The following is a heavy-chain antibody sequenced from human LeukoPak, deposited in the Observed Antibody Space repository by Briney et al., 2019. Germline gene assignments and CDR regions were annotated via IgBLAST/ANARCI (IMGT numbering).Heavy chain of an antibody. Sequence: PGGSLRLSCVTSGLTFTNHGFHWLRQAAGKGLEWVAFVRNDGFDTYHSNSVKGRFSISRDDSRNTVYLQMNSLTAEDTALYYCVRDRGKDYFGDWGQGTQVTVSS. CDR2: VRNDGFDT. V-gene: IGHV3-30*02. D-gene: IGHD4-23*01. CDR3: VRDRGKDYFGD. CDR1: GLTFTNHG. J-gene: IGHJ4*02.